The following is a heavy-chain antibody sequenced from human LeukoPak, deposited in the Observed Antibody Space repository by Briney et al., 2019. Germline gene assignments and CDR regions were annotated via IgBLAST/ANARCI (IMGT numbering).Heavy chain of an antibody. CDR2: ISTYNYNT. J-gene: IGHJ4*02. CDR3: ARDGVVTPYYFDY. Sequence: ASVKVSCKTSGYSFTSYWVRWVRQAPGQRLEWMGWISTYNYNTNYAQKFRGRVTLTKDTSASTVYMALRSLRSDDTDVYYCARDGVVTPYYFDYWGQGTLVTVSS. D-gene: IGHD3-3*01. V-gene: IGHV1-18*01. CDR1: GYSFTSYW.